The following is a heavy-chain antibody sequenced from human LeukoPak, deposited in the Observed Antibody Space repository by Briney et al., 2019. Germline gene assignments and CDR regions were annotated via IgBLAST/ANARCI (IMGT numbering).Heavy chain of an antibody. V-gene: IGHV1-2*02. Sequence: RASVKVSCKASGYTFTGYFIHWVRQAPGQGLGWMGWINPNSGGTNYAQKFQGRVTMTRDTSISTAYMELSRLRSDDTAVYYCARGGILTGYYTFDYWGQGTLVTVSS. CDR1: GYTFTGYF. D-gene: IGHD3-9*01. CDR3: ARGGILTGYYTFDY. CDR2: INPNSGGT. J-gene: IGHJ4*02.